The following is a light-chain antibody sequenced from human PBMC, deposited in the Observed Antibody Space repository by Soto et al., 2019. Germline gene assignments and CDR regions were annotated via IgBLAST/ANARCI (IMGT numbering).Light chain of an antibody. CDR3: HQYGSSHT. Sequence: EIVLTQSPGTLSLSPGERVTLSCRASHSISSRYLAWYQQKPGQAHKLLIYDASSRATGIPDRFSGSGSGTDFSLTISRLEPEDFSGYYCHQYGSSHTFGQGTKLEI. J-gene: IGKJ2*01. CDR2: DAS. CDR1: HSISSRY. V-gene: IGKV3-20*01.